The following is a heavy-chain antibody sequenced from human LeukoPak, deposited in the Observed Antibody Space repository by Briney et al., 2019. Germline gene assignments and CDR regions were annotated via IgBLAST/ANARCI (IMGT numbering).Heavy chain of an antibody. J-gene: IGHJ1*01. CDR3: ARYGSGSYSDDHFQH. Sequence: SETLSLTCTVSGGSISGYYWSWLRQPPGKGLEWIGFIYYSGSTKYNPSLKSRVTISVDTSKNQFSLKLTSVTAADTAVYYCARYGSGSYSDDHFQHWGQGTLVTVSS. CDR2: IYYSGST. V-gene: IGHV4-59*08. CDR1: GGSISGYY. D-gene: IGHD3-10*01.